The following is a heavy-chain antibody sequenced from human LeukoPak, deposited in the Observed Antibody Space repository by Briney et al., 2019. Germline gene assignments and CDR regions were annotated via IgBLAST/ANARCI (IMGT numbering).Heavy chain of an antibody. J-gene: IGHJ3*02. D-gene: IGHD5-12*01. V-gene: IGHV3-72*01. CDR1: GFTFSDHY. CDR2: SRNKANSYTT. Sequence: QPGGTLRLSCAASGFTFSDHYMDWVRQAPGKGLEWVGRSRNKANSYTTEYAASVKGRFTITRYASKNSLYLQMNSLKTEYTAVYYCARGYHSFDIWGQGTKVTVSS. CDR3: ARGYHSFDI.